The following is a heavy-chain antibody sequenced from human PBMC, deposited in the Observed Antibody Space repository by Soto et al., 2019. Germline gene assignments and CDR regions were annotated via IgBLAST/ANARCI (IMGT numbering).Heavy chain of an antibody. CDR1: GGTCSSYA. CDR3: ARTTMVRGVIPVYYGMDV. CDR2: IIPIFGTA. Sequence: QVQLVQSGAEVKKPGSSVKVSCKASGGTCSSYAISWVRQAPGQGLEWMGGIIPIFGTANYAQKFQGRVTITADESTSTAYMELSSLRSEDTAVYYCARTTMVRGVIPVYYGMDVWGQGTTVTVSS. D-gene: IGHD3-10*01. V-gene: IGHV1-69*01. J-gene: IGHJ6*02.